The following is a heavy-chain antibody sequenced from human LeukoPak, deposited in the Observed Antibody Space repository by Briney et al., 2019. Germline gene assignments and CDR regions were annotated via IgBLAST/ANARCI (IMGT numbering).Heavy chain of an antibody. D-gene: IGHD3-10*01. CDR3: AADLPGYGSGELDY. J-gene: IGHJ4*02. CDR2: SKMTAAGVST. CDR1: GFPFSSAW. Sequence: GGSLLLSCAAAGFPFSSAWMSWGRQSPGKGLEWLGHSKMTAAGVSTDYAGPGKGIFIISRDSSQNMVYLLMNSLKTEDTAVYYCAADLPGYGSGELDYWGQGTLVTVSS. V-gene: IGHV3-15*01.